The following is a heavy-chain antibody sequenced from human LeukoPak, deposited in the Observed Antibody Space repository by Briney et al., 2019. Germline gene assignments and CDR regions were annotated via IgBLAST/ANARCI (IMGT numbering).Heavy chain of an antibody. CDR1: GGTFSSYA. J-gene: IGHJ4*02. Sequence: SVKVSCKASGGTFSSYAISWVRQAPGQGLEWMGRIIPIFGTANYAQKFQGRVTITTDESTSTAYMELSSLRSEDTAVYYCARAARVRYYDSSGYCSFDYWGQGTLVTVSS. V-gene: IGHV1-69*05. CDR3: ARAARVRYYDSSGYCSFDY. CDR2: IIPIFGTA. D-gene: IGHD3-22*01.